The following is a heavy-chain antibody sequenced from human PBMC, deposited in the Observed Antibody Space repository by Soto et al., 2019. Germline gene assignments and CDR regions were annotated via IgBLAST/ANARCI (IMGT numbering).Heavy chain of an antibody. CDR1: GGSISSGGYY. Sequence: PSETLSLTCTVSGGSISSGGYYWSWIRQHPGKGLEWIGYIYYSGSTYYNPSLKSRVTISVDTSKNQFSLKLSSVTAADTAVYYCARTPPLYDILTGYPLYFDYWGQGTLVTVS. V-gene: IGHV4-31*03. J-gene: IGHJ4*02. CDR3: ARTPPLYDILTGYPLYFDY. D-gene: IGHD3-9*01. CDR2: IYYSGST.